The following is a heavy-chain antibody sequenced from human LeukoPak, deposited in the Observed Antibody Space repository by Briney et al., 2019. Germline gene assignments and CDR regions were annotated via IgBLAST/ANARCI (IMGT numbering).Heavy chain of an antibody. Sequence: SETLSLTCTVSGYSISSGYYWGWIRQPPGKGLEWIGSIYHSGSTYYNPSLKSRVTISVDTSKNQFSLKLSSVTAADTAVYYCARGGVVVAATISLYYYYYMDVWGKGTTVTVSS. CDR2: IYHSGST. CDR3: ARGGVVVAATISLYYYYYMDV. CDR1: GYSISSGYY. V-gene: IGHV4-38-2*02. D-gene: IGHD2-15*01. J-gene: IGHJ6*03.